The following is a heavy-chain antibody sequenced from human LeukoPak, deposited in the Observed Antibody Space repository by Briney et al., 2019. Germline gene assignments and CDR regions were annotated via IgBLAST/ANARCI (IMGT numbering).Heavy chain of an antibody. V-gene: IGHV3-23*01. CDR3: AKRKAAGIDY. CDR2: ISGSGGST. D-gene: IGHD6-13*01. CDR1: GFDFEDYA. Sequence: GGSLRLSCAASGFDFEDYAIHWVRQVPGKGLEWVSGISGSGGSTYYADSVKGRFTISRDNSKNTLYLQMNSLRAEDTAVYYCAKRKAAGIDYWGQGTLVTVSS. J-gene: IGHJ4*02.